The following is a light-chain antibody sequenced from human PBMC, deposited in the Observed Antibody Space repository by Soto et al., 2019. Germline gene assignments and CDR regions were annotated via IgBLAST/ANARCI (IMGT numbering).Light chain of an antibody. Sequence: QSVLTQPASVSGSPGQSITISCTGSSSDIGTYNLVSWYQQQPGKAPRLVIYEVSGRPSGVSVRFSGSKSGNTASLTISGLQVDYEGDYYCSSYTKTSPAYVFGTGTKLTVL. CDR3: SSYTKTSPAYV. CDR2: EVS. V-gene: IGLV2-14*01. CDR1: SSDIGTYNL. J-gene: IGLJ1*01.